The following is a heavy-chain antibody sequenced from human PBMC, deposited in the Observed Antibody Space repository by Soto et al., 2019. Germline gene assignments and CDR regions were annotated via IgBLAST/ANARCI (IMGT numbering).Heavy chain of an antibody. D-gene: IGHD2-8*01. V-gene: IGHV4-39*01. CDR2: ISYSGTT. CDR1: GGSISTSSDF. CDR3: ARHLIRGKFRGAVEN. Sequence: QLQLQESGPGLVRPSETLSPTCTVSGGSISTSSDFWDWLRQPPGKGLEWIGSISYSGTTYYNPTLKRRVTISIDTSKTFFSLKLASVTAPGTAGYSWARHLIRGKFRGAVENWGEGTLFTVSS. J-gene: IGHJ4*02.